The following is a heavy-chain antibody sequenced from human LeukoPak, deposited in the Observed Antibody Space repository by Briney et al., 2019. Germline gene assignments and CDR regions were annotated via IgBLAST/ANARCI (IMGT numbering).Heavy chain of an antibody. J-gene: IGHJ5*02. CDR3: AKGKDSSGWYVSSNWFDP. D-gene: IGHD6-19*01. Sequence: GGSLRLSCAASGFTFSSYAMSWVRQAPGKGLEWVSAISGSGGSTYYADSVKGRFTISRDNSKNTLYLQMNSLRAEDTAVYYCAKGKDSSGWYVSSNWFDPWGQGTLVTVSS. CDR1: GFTFSSYA. V-gene: IGHV3-23*01. CDR2: ISGSGGST.